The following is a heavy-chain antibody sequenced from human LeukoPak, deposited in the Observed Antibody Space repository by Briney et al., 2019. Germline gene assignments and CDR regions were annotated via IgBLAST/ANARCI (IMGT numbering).Heavy chain of an antibody. Sequence: PSETLSLTCAVYGGSFSGYYWSWIRQPPGKGLEWIGEINHSGSTNYNPSLKSRVTISVDTSKNQFSLKLSSVTAADTAVYYCARGLLRFLEWSSDIWGQGTMATVSS. D-gene: IGHD3-3*01. CDR2: INHSGST. J-gene: IGHJ3*02. V-gene: IGHV4-34*01. CDR3: ARGLLRFLEWSSDI. CDR1: GGSFSGYY.